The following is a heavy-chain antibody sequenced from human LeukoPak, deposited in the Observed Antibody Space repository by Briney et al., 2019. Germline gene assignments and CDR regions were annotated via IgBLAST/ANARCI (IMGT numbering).Heavy chain of an antibody. CDR1: GFTVSSNY. D-gene: IGHD5-24*01. CDR2: IYSGGST. V-gene: IGHV3-66*02. Sequence: GGSLRLSCAASGFTVSSNYMSWVRQAPGKGLEWVSVIYSGGSTYYADSVKGRFTISRDNSKNTLYLQMSSLRAEDTAVYYCARDPLGRWLQSSRYFDLWGRGTLVTVSS. J-gene: IGHJ2*01. CDR3: ARDPLGRWLQSSRYFDL.